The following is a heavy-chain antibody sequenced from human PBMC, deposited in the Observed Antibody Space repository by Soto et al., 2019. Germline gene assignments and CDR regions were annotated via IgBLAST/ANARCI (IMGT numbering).Heavy chain of an antibody. CDR1: GDSVSSNSAA. Sequence: SPTRSLPCAISGDSVSSNSAAWNWIRQSPSRGLEWLGRTYYRSKWYNDYAVSVKSRITINPDTSKNQFSLQLNSVTPEDTAVYYCARDRGYCSGGSCYGDGMDVWGQGTTVTVSS. CDR2: TYYRSKWYN. CDR3: ARDRGYCSGGSCYGDGMDV. J-gene: IGHJ6*02. V-gene: IGHV6-1*01. D-gene: IGHD2-15*01.